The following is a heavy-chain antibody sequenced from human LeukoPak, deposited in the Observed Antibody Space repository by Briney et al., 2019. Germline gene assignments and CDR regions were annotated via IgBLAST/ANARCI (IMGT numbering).Heavy chain of an antibody. Sequence: ASLKVSCKASGYSFSGYYMHWVRQAPGQGLEWMGWINPDSGDTNYAQKFQGRFTMTRDTSISTAYMEVSSLTSDDTAVFYCAREGISSVRYSEALDYWGQGTLVTVSS. D-gene: IGHD1-26*01. CDR1: GYSFSGYY. V-gene: IGHV1-2*02. CDR3: AREGISSVRYSEALDY. CDR2: INPDSGDT. J-gene: IGHJ4*02.